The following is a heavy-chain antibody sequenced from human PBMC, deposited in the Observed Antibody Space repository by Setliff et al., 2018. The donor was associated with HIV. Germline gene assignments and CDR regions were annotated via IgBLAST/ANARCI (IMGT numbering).Heavy chain of an antibody. CDR1: GGSFSGYY. CDR3: ARDDYGGNAPFDY. J-gene: IGHJ4*02. Sequence: SETLSLTCAVYGGSFSGYYWSWIRQPPGKGLEWIREISHSGSTNYNPSLKSRVTISVDTSKNQFSLKLSSVTAADTAVYYCARDDYGGNAPFDYWGQGTLVTVSS. CDR2: ISHSGST. V-gene: IGHV4-34*01. D-gene: IGHD4-17*01.